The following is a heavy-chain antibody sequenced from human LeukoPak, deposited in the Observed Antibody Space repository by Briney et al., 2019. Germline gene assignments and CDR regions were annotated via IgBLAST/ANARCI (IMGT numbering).Heavy chain of an antibody. Sequence: PSETLPLTCAVYGGSFSGYHWGWIRQPPGKGLEWIGSIYNSGSTYYNPSLKRRVTISVDTSKNQFSLKLNSVTAADTAVYYCARGASVGANFFDYWGQGTLVTVSS. CDR3: ARGASVGANFFDY. CDR2: IYNSGST. CDR1: GGSFSGYH. J-gene: IGHJ4*02. D-gene: IGHD1-26*01. V-gene: IGHV4-34*01.